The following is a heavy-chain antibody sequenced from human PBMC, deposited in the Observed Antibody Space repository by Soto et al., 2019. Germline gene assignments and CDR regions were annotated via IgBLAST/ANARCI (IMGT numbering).Heavy chain of an antibody. Sequence: QVQLVESGGGVVQPGRSLRLSCAASGFTFSSYGMHWVRQAPGKGLEWVAVISYDGSNKYYADSVKGRFTISRDNSKNTLYLQMNSLRAEDTAVYYCAKREDYYDSSGYYLAAFDIWGQGTMVTVSS. CDR3: AKREDYYDSSGYYLAAFDI. CDR1: GFTFSSYG. V-gene: IGHV3-30*18. CDR2: ISYDGSNK. D-gene: IGHD3-22*01. J-gene: IGHJ3*02.